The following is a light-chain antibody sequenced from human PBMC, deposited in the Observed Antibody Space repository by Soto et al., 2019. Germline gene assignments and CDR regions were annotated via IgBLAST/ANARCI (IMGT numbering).Light chain of an antibody. CDR1: SSDVGGYNY. CDR2: DVS. CDR3: SSYTSSSTLKV. Sequence: QSALTQPASVSGSPAQSITISCTGTSSDVGGYNYVSWYQQHPGKAPKLMIYDVSNRPSGVSNRFSGSKSGNTASLTISGLQAEDEADYYCSSYTSSSTLKVFGTGTKLTVL. V-gene: IGLV2-14*01. J-gene: IGLJ1*01.